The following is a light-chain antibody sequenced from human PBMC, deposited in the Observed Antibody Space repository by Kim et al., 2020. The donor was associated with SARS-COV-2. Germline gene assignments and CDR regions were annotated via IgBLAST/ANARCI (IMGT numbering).Light chain of an antibody. CDR2: RNN. V-gene: IGLV10-54*01. J-gene: IGLJ3*02. Sequence: QAGLTQPLSVYKGLRQTATLTCTGNSNNVGNQGAAWLQQHQGHPPKLLSYRNNNRPSGISERLSASRSGNTASLTITGLQPEDEADYYCSAWDSSLSGWVFGGGTKVTVL. CDR1: SNNVGNQG. CDR3: SAWDSSLSGWV.